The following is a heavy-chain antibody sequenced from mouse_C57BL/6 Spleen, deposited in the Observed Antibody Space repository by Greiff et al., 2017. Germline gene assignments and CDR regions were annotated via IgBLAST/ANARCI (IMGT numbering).Heavy chain of an antibody. J-gene: IGHJ4*01. D-gene: IGHD2-14*01. V-gene: IGHV1-80*01. CDR1: GYAFSSYW. Sequence: QVQLQQSGAELVKPGASVKISCKASGYAFSSYWMNWVKQRPGKGLEWIGQIYPGDGDTNYNGKFKGKATLTADNSSSTAYMQLSSLTSEDSAVYFCERVLRNAMEYWGKGTTGTVSS. CDR2: IYPGDGDT. CDR3: ERVLRNAMEY.